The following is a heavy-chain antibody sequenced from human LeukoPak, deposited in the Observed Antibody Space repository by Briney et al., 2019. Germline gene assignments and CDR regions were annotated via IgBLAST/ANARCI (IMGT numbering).Heavy chain of an antibody. CDR3: ARSRPGVVTNREPEYFQH. Sequence: SETLSLTCTVSGGSISSSSYYWGWIRQPPGKGLEWIGSIYYSGSTYYNPSLKSRVTISVDTSKNQFSLKLSSVTAADTAVYYCARSRPGVVTNREPEYFQHWGQGTLVTVSS. CDR2: IYYSGST. V-gene: IGHV4-39*01. D-gene: IGHD3-3*01. J-gene: IGHJ1*01. CDR1: GGSISSSSYY.